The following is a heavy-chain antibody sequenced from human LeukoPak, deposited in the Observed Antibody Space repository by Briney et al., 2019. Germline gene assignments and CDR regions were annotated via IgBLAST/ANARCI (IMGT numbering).Heavy chain of an antibody. J-gene: IGHJ4*02. CDR3: AKDGRGIVVVPDVPGDDY. V-gene: IGHV3-23*01. CDR1: GFTFSSYG. Sequence: GGSLRLSCAASGFTFSSYGMSWVRQAPGKGLEWVSTISGFGESTYYADSVKGRFTISRDNSKNTLYLQMNSLRAEDTAVHFCAKDGRGIVVVPDVPGDDYWGQGTLVTVSS. D-gene: IGHD2-2*01. CDR2: ISGFGEST.